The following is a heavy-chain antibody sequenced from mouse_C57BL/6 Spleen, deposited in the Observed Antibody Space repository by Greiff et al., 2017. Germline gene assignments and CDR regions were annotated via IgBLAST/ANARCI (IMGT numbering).Heavy chain of an antibody. J-gene: IGHJ1*03. V-gene: IGHV1-52*01. D-gene: IGHD2-10*02. Sequence: QVQLQQPGAELVRPGSSVKLSCKASGYTFTSYWMHWVKQRPIQGLEWIGNIDPSDSETHYNQKFKDKATLTVDKSSSTAYMQLSSLTSEDSAVYYCSRPYGNSGYWYFDFWGTGTTVTVSS. CDR1: GYTFTSYW. CDR2: IDPSDSET. CDR3: SRPYGNSGYWYFDF.